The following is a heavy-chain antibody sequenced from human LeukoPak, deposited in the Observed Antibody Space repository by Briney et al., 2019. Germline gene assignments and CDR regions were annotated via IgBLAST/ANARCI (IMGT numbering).Heavy chain of an antibody. Sequence: PSQTLSLTCTVSGVSISSGGYYWSWIRQHPGQGLEWIGYISYSGSTYYNPSLKSRVTISVDTSKNQFSLKLSSVTAADTAVYYCAREMDAHPRIVVWGQGTLVTVSS. CDR3: AREMDAHPRIVV. V-gene: IGHV4-31*03. J-gene: IGHJ1*01. CDR2: ISYSGST. CDR1: GVSISSGGYY. D-gene: IGHD2-21*01.